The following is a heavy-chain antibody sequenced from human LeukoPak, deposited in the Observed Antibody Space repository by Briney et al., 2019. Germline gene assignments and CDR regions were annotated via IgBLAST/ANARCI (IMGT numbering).Heavy chain of an antibody. CDR1: GGSISSGGYY. Sequence: SETLSLTCTVSGGSISSGGYYWSWIRQHPGMGLEWIGYIYYSGSTYYNPSLKSRVTISVDTSKNQFSLKLSSVTAADTAVYYCARHRFWGAAAGGCWFDPWGQGTLVTVSS. V-gene: IGHV4-31*03. CDR2: IYYSGST. D-gene: IGHD6-13*01. CDR3: ARHRFWGAAAGGCWFDP. J-gene: IGHJ5*02.